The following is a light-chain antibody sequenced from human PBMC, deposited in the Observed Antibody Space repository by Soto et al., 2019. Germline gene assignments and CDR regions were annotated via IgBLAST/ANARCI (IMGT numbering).Light chain of an antibody. CDR3: CSHAGSSPVV. J-gene: IGLJ2*01. CDR1: SSDVGSYNL. Sequence: QSALTQPASVSGSPGQSITISCTGTSSDVGSYNLVSWYQQHPGKAPKLMIYEDFKRPSGVSIRFSGSKSDNTASLTISGLQAEYEADYYCCSHAGSSPVVFGGGTKLTVL. V-gene: IGLV2-23*01. CDR2: EDF.